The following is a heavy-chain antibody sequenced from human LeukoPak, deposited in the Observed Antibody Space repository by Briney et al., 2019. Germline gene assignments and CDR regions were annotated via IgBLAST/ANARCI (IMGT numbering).Heavy chain of an antibody. J-gene: IGHJ4*02. V-gene: IGHV3-23*01. CDR1: GFPFRRYA. CDR3: ARMNYISTGWGAPFDY. CDR2: ISADGGST. D-gene: IGHD1-7*01. Sequence: GGSLRLSCVGSGFPFRRYAMNWARQAPGKGLEWVAAISADGGSTYDADFGKGRFTVSRDNSKKTVFLEMNSLRVEDAAVYYCARMNYISTGWGAPFDYWGQGVLVTVSS.